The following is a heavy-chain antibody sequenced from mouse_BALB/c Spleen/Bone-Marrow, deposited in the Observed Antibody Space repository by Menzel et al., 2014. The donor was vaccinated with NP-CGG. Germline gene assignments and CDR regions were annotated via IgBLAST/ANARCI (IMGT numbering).Heavy chain of an antibody. V-gene: IGHV2-3*01. CDR2: IWGDGST. CDR3: AQFITTVGALDV. CDR1: EFSLTSYG. Sequence: VQLQQSGPGLVAPSQSLSITCTVSEFSLTSYGVSWVRQPPGEGLEWLGVIWGDGSTNYHSALISRLSISKDNSKSQVFLKLNSPQIDDTATYYCAQFITTVGALDVWGAGTTVTVSS. D-gene: IGHD1-1*01. J-gene: IGHJ1*01.